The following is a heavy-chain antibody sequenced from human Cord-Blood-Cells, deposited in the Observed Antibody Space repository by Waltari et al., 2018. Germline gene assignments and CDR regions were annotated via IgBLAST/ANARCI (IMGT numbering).Heavy chain of an antibody. CDR1: GFTFSSYA. CDR3: AKCGPNGGRRYFDY. V-gene: IGHV3-23*01. D-gene: IGHD7-27*01. Sequence: EVQLLESGGGLVQPGGSLRLSCAASGFTFSSYAMSWVRQAPGKGLEWFSGMSASGGNTYYADSVKGRFTTSRDNSKSTLYLQMKSLRAEDTAVYYCAKCGPNGGRRYFDYWGQGTLVTVSS. CDR2: MSASGGNT. J-gene: IGHJ4*02.